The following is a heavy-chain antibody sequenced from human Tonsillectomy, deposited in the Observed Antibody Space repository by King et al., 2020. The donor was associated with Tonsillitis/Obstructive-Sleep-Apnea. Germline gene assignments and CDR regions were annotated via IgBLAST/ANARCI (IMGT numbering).Heavy chain of an antibody. D-gene: IGHD2-2*01. V-gene: IGHV3-21*01. CDR3: ARGGVSSTSCYDY. CDR1: GFTFSSYS. Sequence: VQLVESGGDLVKPGGSLRLSCAASGFTFSSYSMNWVRQAPGKGLEWVSSISSSSNYMYYSDSVKGRFTISRDNAKNSLYLQMNSLRAEDTAVYYCARGGVSSTSCYDYWGQGTLVTVSS. CDR2: ISSSSNYM. J-gene: IGHJ4*02.